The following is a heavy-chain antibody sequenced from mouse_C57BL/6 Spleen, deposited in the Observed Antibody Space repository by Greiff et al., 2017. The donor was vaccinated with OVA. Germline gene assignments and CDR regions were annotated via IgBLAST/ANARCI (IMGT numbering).Heavy chain of an antibody. CDR1: GFTFSDYG. CDR2: ISSGSSTI. Sequence: EVMLVESGGGLVKPGGSLKLSCAASGFTFSDYGMHWVRQAPEKGLEWVAYISSGSSTIYYADTVKGRFTISRDNAKNTLFLQMTSLRSEDTAMYYCARGDDGYPDYWGQGTTLTVSS. V-gene: IGHV5-17*01. J-gene: IGHJ2*01. CDR3: ARGDDGYPDY. D-gene: IGHD2-3*01.